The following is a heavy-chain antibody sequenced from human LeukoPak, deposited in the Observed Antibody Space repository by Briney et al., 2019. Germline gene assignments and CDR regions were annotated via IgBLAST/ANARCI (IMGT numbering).Heavy chain of an antibody. V-gene: IGHV3-33*01. CDR1: GFTFSSYG. D-gene: IGHD4-17*01. Sequence: GGSLRLSCAASGFTFSSYGMHWVRQAPGKGLEWVAVIWYDGSNKYYVDSVKSRFTISRDNSKNTLYLQMNSLRAEDTAVYYCARDQNEGYGDYFYYFDYWGQGTLVTVSS. CDR2: IWYDGSNK. CDR3: ARDQNEGYGDYFYYFDY. J-gene: IGHJ4*02.